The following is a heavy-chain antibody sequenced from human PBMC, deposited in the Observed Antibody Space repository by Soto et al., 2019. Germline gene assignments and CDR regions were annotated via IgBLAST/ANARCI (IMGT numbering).Heavy chain of an antibody. D-gene: IGHD5-18*01. CDR3: ARTEIQLWLNPYFDY. Sequence: VQLVESGGGLVQPGGSLRLSCAASGFTFSDYYMSWIRQAPGKGLEWVSYISSSGSTIYYADSVKGRFTISRDNAKNSLYPQMNSLRAEDTAVYYCARTEIQLWLNPYFDYWGQGTLVTVSS. V-gene: IGHV3-11*01. CDR2: ISSSGSTI. J-gene: IGHJ4*02. CDR1: GFTFSDYY.